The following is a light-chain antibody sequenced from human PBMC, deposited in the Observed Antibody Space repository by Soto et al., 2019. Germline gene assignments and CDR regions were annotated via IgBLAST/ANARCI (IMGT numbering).Light chain of an antibody. Sequence: VVTPTPPTPLVSPGAGVPPSFSASPGICGALAWLPPKTGQTPTLXXXXXXTRATGVPARFSGSRSGPEFTLTINSLQSEDFAIYYCQPYNNWPLTFGGGTKV. CDR3: QPYNNWPLT. V-gene: IGKV3-15*01. J-gene: IGKJ4*01. CDR2: XXX. CDR1: PGICGA.